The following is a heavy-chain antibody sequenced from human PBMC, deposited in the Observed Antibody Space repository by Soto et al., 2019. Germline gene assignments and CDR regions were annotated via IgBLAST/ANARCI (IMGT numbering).Heavy chain of an antibody. CDR2: IRSKANSYAT. V-gene: IGHV3-73*01. D-gene: IGHD2-2*01. Sequence: GGSLRLSCAASGFTFSGSAMHWVRQASGKGLEWVGRIRSKANSYATAYAASGKGRCTIARDDSKNTAYLQMNSLKTEDTAVYYCTPQGEYCSSTSCYFYYYYGMDVWGQGTTVTVSS. CDR3: TPQGEYCSSTSCYFYYYYGMDV. J-gene: IGHJ6*02. CDR1: GFTFSGSA.